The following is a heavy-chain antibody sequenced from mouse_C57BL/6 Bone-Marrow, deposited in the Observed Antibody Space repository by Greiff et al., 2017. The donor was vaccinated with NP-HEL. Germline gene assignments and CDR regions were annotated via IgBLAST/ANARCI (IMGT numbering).Heavy chain of an antibody. Sequence: LMESGVELVKPGAPVKISCKAFGYAFNNYWMTWVKQRPGKGFEWIGQVYPGDGDTNYHGKFKGKATLTADKSSSTAYMQLSTLTSEDCSVYFCARGAYWGQGTLVTVSA. V-gene: IGHV1-80*01. CDR2: VYPGDGDT. CDR1: GYAFNNYW. J-gene: IGHJ3*01. CDR3: ARGAY.